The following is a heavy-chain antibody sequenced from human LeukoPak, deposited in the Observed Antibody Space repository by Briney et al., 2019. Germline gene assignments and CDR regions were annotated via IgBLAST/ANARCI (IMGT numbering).Heavy chain of an antibody. CDR3: ARHRDYYDT. Sequence: SETLSLTCTVSGASINNNFWTWIRKPPGKGLEWIGYIYSSGSANYNPSLKSRVIISGDTSKNQISLNLTSVTAADTAVYFCARHRDYYDTWGHGTLVTVSS. CDR1: GASINNNF. V-gene: IGHV4-59*08. D-gene: IGHD3-22*01. CDR2: IYSSGSA. J-gene: IGHJ4*01.